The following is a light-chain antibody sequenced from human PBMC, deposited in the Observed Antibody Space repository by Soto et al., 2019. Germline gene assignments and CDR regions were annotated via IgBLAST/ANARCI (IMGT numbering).Light chain of an antibody. CDR2: KAS. Sequence: DIQITQSPSTLSASVGDRVTIACRASQSISSWLAWYQQKKGKAPKLLIYKASSLESGVPSRFRGSGSRTEFTLTISRLQPDDFATDYCQQVNVYPSTFGGGTKVDIK. V-gene: IGKV1-5*03. CDR1: QSISSW. J-gene: IGKJ4*01. CDR3: QQVNVYPST.